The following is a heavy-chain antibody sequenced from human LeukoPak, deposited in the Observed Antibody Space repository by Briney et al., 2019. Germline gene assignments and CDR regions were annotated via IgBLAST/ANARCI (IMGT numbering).Heavy chain of an antibody. CDR1: GFTFSSYS. J-gene: IGHJ4*02. CDR2: ISSSSSTI. V-gene: IGHV3-48*01. CDR3: ARGLILEFDY. Sequence: PGGSLRLSCAASGFTFSSYSVNWVRQAPEKGLEWVSYISSSSSTIYYADSVKGRFTISRDNAKNSLYLQMNSLRAEDTAVYYCARGLILEFDYWGQGTLVTVSS. D-gene: IGHD3-3*01.